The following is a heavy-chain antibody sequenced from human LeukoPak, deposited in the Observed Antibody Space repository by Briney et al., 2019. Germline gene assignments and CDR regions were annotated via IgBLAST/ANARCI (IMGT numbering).Heavy chain of an antibody. D-gene: IGHD3-10*01. Sequence: PGGSLRLSCAASGFTFDDYAMHWVRQAPGKGLEWVSLISGDGGSTYYADSVKGRFTISRDNSKNSLYLQMNSLRTEDTALYYCAKDMVRGVIIYYYYGMDVWGQGTTVTVSS. CDR3: AKDMVRGVIIYYYYGMDV. J-gene: IGHJ6*02. CDR1: GFTFDDYA. CDR2: ISGDGGST. V-gene: IGHV3-43*02.